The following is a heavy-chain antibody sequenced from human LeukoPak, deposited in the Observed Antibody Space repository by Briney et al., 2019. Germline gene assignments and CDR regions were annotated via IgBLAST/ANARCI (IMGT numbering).Heavy chain of an antibody. V-gene: IGHV1-46*03. CDR1: GYTFTSYY. CDR3: AFSSSWYYYYYYMDV. D-gene: IGHD6-13*01. J-gene: IGHJ6*03. CDR2: INPSGGST. Sequence: ASVKVSCKASGYTFTSYYMHWVRQAPGQGLEWMGIINPSGGSTSYAQKFQGRVTMTRDMSTSTVYMELSSLRSEDTAVYYCAFSSSWYYYYYYMDVWGKGTTVTISS.